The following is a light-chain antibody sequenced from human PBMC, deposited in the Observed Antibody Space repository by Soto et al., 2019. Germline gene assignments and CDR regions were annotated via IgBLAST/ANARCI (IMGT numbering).Light chain of an antibody. V-gene: IGKV3-20*01. J-gene: IGKJ1*01. CDR3: QQYGSSPET. Sequence: EIVMTQSPATLSVSPGERATFSCRASQSVSSNLAWYQQKPGQAPRLLIYGASSRATGIPDRFSGSGSGTDFTLTISRLEPEDFAVYYCQQYGSSPETVGQGTKVDI. CDR2: GAS. CDR1: QSVSSN.